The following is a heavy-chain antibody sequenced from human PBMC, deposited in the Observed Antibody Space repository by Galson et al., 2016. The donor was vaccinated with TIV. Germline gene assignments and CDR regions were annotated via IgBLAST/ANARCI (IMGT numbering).Heavy chain of an antibody. CDR3: ARAPGYTGYSYGYFGS. CDR2: IYAGDSDT. D-gene: IGHD5-18*01. J-gene: IGHJ4*02. Sequence: QSGAEVKKPGESLKISCKVSGYSFTSNWIAWVRQMPGKGLEWMGIIYAGDSDTRYSPSFQGQVTISADESVSTAYLQWSNLKASDSAMYFCARAPGYTGYSYGYFGSWGRGTLVTVSS. V-gene: IGHV5-51*03. CDR1: GYSFTSNW.